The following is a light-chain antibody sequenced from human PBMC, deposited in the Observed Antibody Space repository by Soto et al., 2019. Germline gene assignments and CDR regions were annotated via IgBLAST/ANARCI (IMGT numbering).Light chain of an antibody. V-gene: IGLV1-40*01. CDR1: SSNIGAGYD. Sequence: QSVLTQRPSVSGAPGQRVTISCTGSSSNIGAGYDVHWYQQLPGTAPKLLIYGNSNRPSGVPDRFSGSKSGTSASLAITGLQAEDEADYYCQSYDSSLSGLFGGGTKLTVL. J-gene: IGLJ2*01. CDR2: GNS. CDR3: QSYDSSLSGL.